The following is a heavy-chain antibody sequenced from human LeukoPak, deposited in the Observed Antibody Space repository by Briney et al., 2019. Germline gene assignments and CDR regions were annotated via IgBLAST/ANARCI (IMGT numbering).Heavy chain of an antibody. CDR3: ARVGRGDYVWGSYSFDY. CDR2: ISHSGNT. Sequence: SETLSLTCTVSGGSISNYYWSWIRQPPGKGLEWIGYISHSGNTNYNPSLKSRVAISLDTPKNQFSLILSSVTAADTAVYYCARVGRGDYVWGSYSFDYWGQGTLVTVSS. CDR1: GGSISNYY. D-gene: IGHD3-16*01. V-gene: IGHV4-59*01. J-gene: IGHJ4*02.